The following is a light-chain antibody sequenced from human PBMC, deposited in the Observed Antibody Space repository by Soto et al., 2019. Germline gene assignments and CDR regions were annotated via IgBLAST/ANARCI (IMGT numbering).Light chain of an antibody. Sequence: ERVMTQSPATLSVSPGERVTISCRASQSFSSNLAWYQQKPGQAPRLLIYGASTRATGIPARFSGSGSGTEFTLTISSLQSEDFAVYYCQQYTKWPLTFGGGTRWISN. CDR3: QQYTKWPLT. V-gene: IGKV3-15*01. CDR1: QSFSSN. J-gene: IGKJ4*01. CDR2: GAS.